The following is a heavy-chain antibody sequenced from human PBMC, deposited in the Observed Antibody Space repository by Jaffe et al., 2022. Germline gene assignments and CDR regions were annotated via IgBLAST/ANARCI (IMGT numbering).Heavy chain of an antibody. CDR1: GGSFSGYY. J-gene: IGHJ3*02. CDR2: INHSGST. Sequence: QVQLQQWGAGLLKPSETLSLTCAVYGGSFSGYYWSWIRQPPGKGLEWIGEINHSGSTNYNPSLKSRVTISVDTSKNQFSLKLSSVTAADTAVYYCARPGIAVARSAFDIWGQGTMVTVSS. D-gene: IGHD6-19*01. V-gene: IGHV4-34*01. CDR3: ARPGIAVARSAFDI.